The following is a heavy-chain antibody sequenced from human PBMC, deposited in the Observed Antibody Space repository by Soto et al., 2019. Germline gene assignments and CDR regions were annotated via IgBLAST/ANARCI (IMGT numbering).Heavy chain of an antibody. J-gene: IGHJ4*02. CDR2: ISYDGSNK. V-gene: IGHV3-30*03. D-gene: IGHD2-2*01. CDR1: GFPFSSYG. CDR3: GGGQYHFDY. Sequence: QVQLVESGGGVVQPGRSLRLSCAASGFPFSSYGMHWVREAPGKGLEWVAVISYDGSNKYHADSVKGRFTISRDNSAHTLYLQMNSLRPEDTALYYCGGGQYHFDYRGQGTLVTVSP.